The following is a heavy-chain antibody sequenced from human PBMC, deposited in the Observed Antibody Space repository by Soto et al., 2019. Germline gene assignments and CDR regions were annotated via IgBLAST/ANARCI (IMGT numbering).Heavy chain of an antibody. D-gene: IGHD1-1*01. Sequence: EEQLLESGGGLVQPGGSLRLSCAASGFTFSSYAMTWVRQAPGKGLEWVSSISAASNSTYYADSVKGRFTISRDISKSTLFLQMNSLRVEDTAVYYCAKRLGTTINWFDPWGQGTLVTVFS. CDR1: GFTFSSYA. J-gene: IGHJ5*02. V-gene: IGHV3-23*01. CDR2: ISAASNST. CDR3: AKRLGTTINWFDP.